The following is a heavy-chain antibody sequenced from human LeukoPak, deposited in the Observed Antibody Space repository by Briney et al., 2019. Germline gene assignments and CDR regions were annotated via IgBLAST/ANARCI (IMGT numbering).Heavy chain of an antibody. CDR2: IYYSGST. J-gene: IGHJ5*02. CDR3: ARQSSSWYGWFDP. CDR1: GGSISSYY. D-gene: IGHD6-13*01. V-gene: IGHV4-59*08. Sequence: SETLSLTCTVSGGSISSYYWSWIRQPPGKGLEWFGYIYYSGSTNYNPSLKSRVTISVDTSKNQFSLKLSSVTAADTAVYYCARQSSSWYGWFDPWGQGTLVTVSS.